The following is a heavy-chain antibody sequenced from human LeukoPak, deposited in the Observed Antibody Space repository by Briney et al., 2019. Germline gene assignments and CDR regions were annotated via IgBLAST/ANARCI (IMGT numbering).Heavy chain of an antibody. D-gene: IGHD6-19*01. J-gene: IGHJ4*02. CDR2: ISYDGSNK. Sequence: GGSLRLSCAASGFTFSSYAMHWVRQAPGKGLEWVAVISYDGSNKYYADSVKGRFTISRDNSKNTLYLQMNSLRAEDTAVYYCARGEQWLASEGFDYWGQGTLVTVSS. CDR1: GFTFSSYA. V-gene: IGHV3-30-3*01. CDR3: ARGEQWLASEGFDY.